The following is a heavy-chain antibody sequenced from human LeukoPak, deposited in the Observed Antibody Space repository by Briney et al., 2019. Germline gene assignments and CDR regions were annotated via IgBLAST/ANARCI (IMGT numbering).Heavy chain of an antibody. Sequence: GGSLRLSCAASGFTFSSYAMSWVRQAPGKGLEWVSAISGSGGSTYYADSVKGRFTISRDNAKNSLYLQMNSLRAEDTAVYYCARAPPDCSSTSCHFDYWGQGTLVTVSS. CDR3: ARAPPDCSSTSCHFDY. CDR1: GFTFSSYA. V-gene: IGHV3-23*01. D-gene: IGHD2-2*01. J-gene: IGHJ4*02. CDR2: ISGSGGST.